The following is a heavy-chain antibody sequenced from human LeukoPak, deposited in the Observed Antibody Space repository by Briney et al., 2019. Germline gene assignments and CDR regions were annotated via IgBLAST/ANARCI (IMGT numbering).Heavy chain of an antibody. Sequence: ASVKVSCKASGYTFTSYYMHWVRQAPGQGLEWMGIINPSGGSTSYAQKFQGRVTMTRDTSTSTVYMELSSPRSEDTAVYYCARVPPVYSSGWYGFDPWGQGTLVTVSS. D-gene: IGHD6-19*01. CDR3: ARVPPVYSSGWYGFDP. CDR1: GYTFTSYY. J-gene: IGHJ5*02. V-gene: IGHV1-46*01. CDR2: INPSGGST.